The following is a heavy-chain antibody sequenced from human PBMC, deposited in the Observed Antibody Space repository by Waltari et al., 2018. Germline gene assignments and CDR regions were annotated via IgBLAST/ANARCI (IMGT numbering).Heavy chain of an antibody. CDR2: IYHSGST. Sequence: QVQLQESGPGLVKPSETLSLTCTVSGYSISSGYYWGWIRQPPGKGLEWIGSIYHSGSTYYNPSLKSRVTISVDTSKNQFSLKLSSVTAADTAVYYCARGAWYSNPFDYWGQGTLVTVSS. CDR1: GYSISSGYY. J-gene: IGHJ4*02. V-gene: IGHV4-38-2*02. CDR3: ARGAWYSNPFDY. D-gene: IGHD4-4*01.